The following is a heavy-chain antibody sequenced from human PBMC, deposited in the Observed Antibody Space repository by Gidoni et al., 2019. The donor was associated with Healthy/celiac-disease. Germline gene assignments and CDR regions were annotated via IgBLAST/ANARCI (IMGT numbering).Heavy chain of an antibody. J-gene: IGHJ6*02. Sequence: QVQLVQSGAEVKKPGASVKVSCKASGYTFTSYGLSWVRQAPGQGLEWMGWISAYNGNTNYAQKLQGRVTMTTDTSTSTAYMELRSLRSDDTAVYYCARAYYYDSSGYSSYYYYGMDVWGQGTTVTVSS. D-gene: IGHD3-22*01. V-gene: IGHV1-18*01. CDR1: GYTFTSYG. CDR3: ARAYYYDSSGYSSYYYYGMDV. CDR2: ISAYNGNT.